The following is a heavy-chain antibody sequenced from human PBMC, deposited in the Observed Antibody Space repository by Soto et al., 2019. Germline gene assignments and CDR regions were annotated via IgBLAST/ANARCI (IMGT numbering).Heavy chain of an antibody. V-gene: IGHV3-33*06. CDR3: AKVGIVATTQMGWFDP. D-gene: IGHD1-26*01. Sequence: QVQLVESGGGVVQPGRSLRLSCVASGFTFYNYGMHWVRQAPGKGLEWVAAIWPDGDIEHYPDSVKGRFTISRDNSRNTLYLRMNSLRAEATAMYYCAKVGIVATTQMGWFDPWGQGTLVIVSS. J-gene: IGHJ5*02. CDR1: GFTFYNYG. CDR2: IWPDGDIE.